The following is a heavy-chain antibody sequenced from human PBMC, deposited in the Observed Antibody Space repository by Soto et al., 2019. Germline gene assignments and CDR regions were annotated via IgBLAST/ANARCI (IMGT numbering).Heavy chain of an antibody. Sequence: PSETLSLTCTVSGGSVSSGSYYWSWIRQPPGKGLEWIGYIYYSGSTNYNPSLKSRVTISVDTSKNQFSLKLSSVTAADTAVYYCARDPLDRTFDYWGQGTLVTVSS. D-gene: IGHD3-22*01. J-gene: IGHJ4*02. CDR2: IYYSGST. CDR3: ARDPLDRTFDY. V-gene: IGHV4-61*01. CDR1: GGSVSSGSYY.